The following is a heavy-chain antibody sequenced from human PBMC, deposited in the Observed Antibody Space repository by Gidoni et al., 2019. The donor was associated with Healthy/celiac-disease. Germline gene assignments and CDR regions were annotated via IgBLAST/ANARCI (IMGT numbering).Heavy chain of an antibody. CDR3: ARPTVADYYDSSGYYQYWYFDL. Sequence: QLQLQESGPGLVKPSETLSLTCTVSGGSISSSSYYWGWIRQPPGKGLEWIGSIYYSGSTYYNPSLKSRVTISVDTSKNQFSLKLSSVTAADTAVYYCARPTVADYYDSSGYYQYWYFDLWGRGTLVTVSS. V-gene: IGHV4-39*01. D-gene: IGHD3-22*01. CDR1: GGSISSSSYY. J-gene: IGHJ2*01. CDR2: IYYSGST.